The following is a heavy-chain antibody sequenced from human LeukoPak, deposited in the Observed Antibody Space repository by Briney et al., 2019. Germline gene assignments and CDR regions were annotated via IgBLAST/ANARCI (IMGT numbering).Heavy chain of an antibody. CDR1: GGSSSGYY. D-gene: IGHD5-24*01. V-gene: IGHV4-34*01. CDR2: INHSGST. J-gene: IGHJ4*02. CDR3: ARTEMATKVYYFDY. Sequence: SETLSLTCAVYGGSSSGYYWSWIRQPPGKGLEWIGEINHSGSTNYNPSLKSRVTISVDTSKNQFSLKLSSVTAADTAVYYCARTEMATKVYYFDYWGQGTLVTVSS.